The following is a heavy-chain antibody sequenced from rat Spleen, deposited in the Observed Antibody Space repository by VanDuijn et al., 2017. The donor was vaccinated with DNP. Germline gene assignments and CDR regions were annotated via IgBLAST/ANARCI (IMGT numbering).Heavy chain of an antibody. CDR2: IWSGGST. CDR1: GFTFSNYY. Sequence: VQLVESGGGLVQPGRSLKLSCAASGFTFSNYYMAWVRQPPGKGLEWMGVIWSGGSTDYNSTLESRLSISRDTSKSQLLLKMNSLQTEDTAMYFCARSDYDGSYFEHWGQGVMVTVSS. V-gene: IGHV2-15*01. CDR3: ARSDYDGSYFEH. J-gene: IGHJ2*01. D-gene: IGHD1-12*03.